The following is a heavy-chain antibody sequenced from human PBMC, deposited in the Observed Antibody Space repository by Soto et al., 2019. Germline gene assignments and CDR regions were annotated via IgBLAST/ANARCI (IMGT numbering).Heavy chain of an antibody. D-gene: IGHD4-17*01. Sequence: EAHLVESGGGLVQPGGSLRLPCAASGFTFSNYWIHWVRQAPGKGLVWVSRINSDGSSTNYADSVKGRFTISRDNAKNTVYLQMNSLKAEDTAMFYCASSARGSYGDYSWGQGTLVTVSP. CDR3: ASSARGSYGDYS. J-gene: IGHJ4*02. CDR1: GFTFSNYW. CDR2: INSDGSST. V-gene: IGHV3-74*01.